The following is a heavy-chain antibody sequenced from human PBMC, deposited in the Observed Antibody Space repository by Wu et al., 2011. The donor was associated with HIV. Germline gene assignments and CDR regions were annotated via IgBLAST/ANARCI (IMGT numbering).Heavy chain of an antibody. D-gene: IGHD3-22*01. Sequence: GSSVKVSCKASGGTFSSYAISWVRQAPGQGLEWMGGIIPIFGTANYAQKFQGRVTITADESTTTAYMELSSLRSDDTAVYYCAGEDWDYYDSSDAHDVFDIWGQGTTVTVS. CDR2: IIPIFGTA. CDR1: GGTFSSYA. V-gene: IGHV1-69*01. CDR3: AGEDWDYYDSSDAHDVFDI. J-gene: IGHJ3*02.